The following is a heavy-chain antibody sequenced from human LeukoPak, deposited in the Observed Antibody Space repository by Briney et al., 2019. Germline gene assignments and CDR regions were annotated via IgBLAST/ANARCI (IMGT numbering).Heavy chain of an antibody. V-gene: IGHV4-59*01. Sequence: SETLSLTCTVSGGSISSYYWSWIRQPPGKGLEWIGYIYYSGSTNYNPSLKSRVTISVDTSKNQFSLKLSSVTAADTAVYYCALTYGSGSYYYFDYWGQGTLVTVSS. J-gene: IGHJ4*02. CDR2: IYYSGST. D-gene: IGHD3-10*01. CDR3: ALTYGSGSYYYFDY. CDR1: GGSISSYY.